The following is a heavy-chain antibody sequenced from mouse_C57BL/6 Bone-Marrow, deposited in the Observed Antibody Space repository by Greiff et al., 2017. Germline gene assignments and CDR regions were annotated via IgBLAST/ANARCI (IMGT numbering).Heavy chain of an antibody. J-gene: IGHJ2*01. V-gene: IGHV1-22*01. CDR3: ARGTGTDFDY. CDR2: INPNNGGT. Sequence: EVQLQQSGPELVKPGASVKMSCKASGYTFTDYNMHWVKQSHGKSLEWIGYINPNNGGTSYNQKFKGKDTLTVNKSSSTAYMELRSLTSEDSAVYYCARGTGTDFDYWGQGTTLTVSS. CDR1: GYTFTDYN. D-gene: IGHD4-1*01.